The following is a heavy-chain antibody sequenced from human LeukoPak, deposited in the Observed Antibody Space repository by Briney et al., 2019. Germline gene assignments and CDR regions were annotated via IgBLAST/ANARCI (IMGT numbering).Heavy chain of an antibody. D-gene: IGHD6-19*01. CDR3: SGIAVAGIY. Sequence: GGSLRLSCAASGFTFSSYWMHWVRQAPGKGLVWVARMNGDGSSTDYADSVKGRFTISRDNSKNTLYLQMNSLRAEDTAVYYCSGIAVAGIYWGQGTLVTVSS. CDR1: GFTFSSYW. CDR2: MNGDGSST. J-gene: IGHJ4*02. V-gene: IGHV3-74*01.